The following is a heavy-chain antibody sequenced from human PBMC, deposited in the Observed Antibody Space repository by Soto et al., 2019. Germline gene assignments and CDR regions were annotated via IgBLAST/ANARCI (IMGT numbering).Heavy chain of an antibody. V-gene: IGHV1-8*01. J-gene: IGHJ5*02. CDR3: ARERGSGSYYTPWFDP. CDR1: GYTFTSYD. Sequence: ASVKVSCKASGYTFTSYDINWARQATGQGLEWMGWMNPNSGNTGYAQKFQGRVTMTRNTSISTAYMELSSLRSEDTAVYYCARERGSGSYYTPWFDPWGQGTLVTVSS. CDR2: MNPNSGNT. D-gene: IGHD3-10*01.